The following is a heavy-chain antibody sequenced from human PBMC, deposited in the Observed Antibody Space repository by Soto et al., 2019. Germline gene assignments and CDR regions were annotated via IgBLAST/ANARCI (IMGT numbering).Heavy chain of an antibody. CDR1: GYTFTGYG. CDR3: ARDLSTWYPDY. CDR2: ISAYNGNT. D-gene: IGHD6-13*01. V-gene: IGHV1-18*01. Sequence: ASVKVSCKASGYTFTGYGISWVRQAPGQGLEYLGWISAYNGNTNYAQRLRGRLTMTTDTSTSTAYMELRSLRSDDTAVYFCARDLSTWYPDYWGQGTLVTVSS. J-gene: IGHJ4*02.